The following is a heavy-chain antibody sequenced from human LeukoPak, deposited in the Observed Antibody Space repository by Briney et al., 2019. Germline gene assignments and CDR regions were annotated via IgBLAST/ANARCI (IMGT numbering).Heavy chain of an antibody. V-gene: IGHV4-34*01. J-gene: IGHJ6*03. CDR3: ARAIRYFGYYYYYMDV. CDR1: GGSISTYY. D-gene: IGHD3-9*01. CDR2: INHSGST. Sequence: SETLSLTCTVSGGSISTYYWSWIRQPPGKGLEWIGEINHSGSTNYNPSLKSRVTISVDTSKNQFSLKLSSVTAADTAVYYCARAIRYFGYYYYYMDVWGKGTTVTISS.